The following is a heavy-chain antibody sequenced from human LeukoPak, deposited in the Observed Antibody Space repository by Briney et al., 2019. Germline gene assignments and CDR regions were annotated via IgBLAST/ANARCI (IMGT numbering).Heavy chain of an antibody. CDR3: ARHDVRFQSVNEY. CDR1: GGSISSGDYY. D-gene: IGHD3-3*01. Sequence: PSETLSLTCTVSGGSISSGDYYWSWIRQPPGKGLEWIGYIYYSGSTYYNPSLKSRVTISVDTSKNQFSLKLSSVTAADTAVYYCARHDVRFQSVNEYWGQGTLVTVSS. V-gene: IGHV4-30-4*08. CDR2: IYYSGST. J-gene: IGHJ4*02.